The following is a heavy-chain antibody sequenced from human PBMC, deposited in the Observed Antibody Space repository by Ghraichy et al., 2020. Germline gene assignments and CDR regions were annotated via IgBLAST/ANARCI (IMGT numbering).Heavy chain of an antibody. D-gene: IGHD2-15*01. CDR2: MNPNSGNT. CDR3: ARTHCSGGSCYYYFDY. V-gene: IGHV1-8*01. J-gene: IGHJ4*02. Sequence: ASVKVSCKASGYTFSNYDINWVRQATGQGLEWMGWMNPNSGNTGYAQKFQGRVTMTRNTSISTAYMELSSLRSEDTAVYYCARTHCSGGSCYYYFDYWGQGTLVTVSS. CDR1: GYTFSNYD.